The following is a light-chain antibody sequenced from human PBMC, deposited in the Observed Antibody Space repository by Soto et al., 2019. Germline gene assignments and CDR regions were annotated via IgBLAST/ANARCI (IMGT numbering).Light chain of an antibody. CDR1: QSVSSTY. V-gene: IGKV3-20*01. J-gene: IGKJ2*01. CDR2: GAS. Sequence: EIVVTQSPGTLSLSPGERATLSCRASQSVSSTYLAWYQQNPGQAPRLLIYGASIRATGIPDRFSGSGSGTDFTLSISRLAPEDFEVYFCQQYGSSSYTFGQGTKLEIK. CDR3: QQYGSSSYT.